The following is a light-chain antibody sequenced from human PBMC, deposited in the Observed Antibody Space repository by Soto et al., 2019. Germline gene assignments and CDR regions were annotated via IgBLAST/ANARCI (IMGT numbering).Light chain of an antibody. CDR2: ESS. CDR3: QQRANGPWT. J-gene: IGKJ1*01. Sequence: EIVLTQSPATLSLSPGDGATLSCRASQTISTCLAWYQQKPGQAPRLLLYESSERASGVPSRFSGGGSGSIFELTISSLEPEDFAFYYCQQRANGPWTFGQGTRVES. CDR1: QTISTC. V-gene: IGKV3-11*01.